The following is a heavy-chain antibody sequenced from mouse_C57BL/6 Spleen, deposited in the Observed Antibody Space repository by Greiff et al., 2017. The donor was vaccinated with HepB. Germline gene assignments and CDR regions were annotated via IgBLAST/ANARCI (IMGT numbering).Heavy chain of an antibody. CDR3: AREAISYGSSYYWYFDV. CDR2: INYDGSST. Sequence: EVHLVESEGGLVQPGSSMKLSCTASGFTFSDYYMAWVRQVPEKGLEWVANINYDGSSTYYLDSLKSRFIISRDNAKNILYLQMSSLKSEDTATYYCAREAISYGSSYYWYFDVWGTGTTVTVSS. D-gene: IGHD1-1*01. CDR1: GFTFSDYY. J-gene: IGHJ1*03. V-gene: IGHV5-16*01.